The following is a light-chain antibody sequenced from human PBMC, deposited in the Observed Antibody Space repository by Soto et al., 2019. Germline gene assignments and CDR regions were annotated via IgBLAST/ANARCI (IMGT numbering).Light chain of an antibody. CDR1: QSLSRW. CDR2: DAS. V-gene: IGKV1-5*01. Sequence: DIQMPQSPSTLSASVGDRVTITCRASQSLSRWLAWYQQKPGKAPKLLIYDASSLESGVPSRFSGSASGTEFTLSITPLQPDDFATYYCQQYDSYPWTFGQGTKVDIK. CDR3: QQYDSYPWT. J-gene: IGKJ1*01.